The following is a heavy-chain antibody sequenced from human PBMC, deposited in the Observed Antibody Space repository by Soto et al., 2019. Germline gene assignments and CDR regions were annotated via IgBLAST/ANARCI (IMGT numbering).Heavy chain of an antibody. J-gene: IGHJ6*02. Sequence: GALVKVSCKASGYTFTGYYMHWVRQAPGQGLEWMGWINPNSGGTNYAQKFQGWVTMTRDTSISTAYMELSRLRSDDTAVYYCARDLGIAAAGAPFYYYYYGMDVWGQGTTVTVS. CDR1: GYTFTGYY. V-gene: IGHV1-2*04. CDR3: ARDLGIAAAGAPFYYYYYGMDV. D-gene: IGHD6-13*01. CDR2: INPNSGGT.